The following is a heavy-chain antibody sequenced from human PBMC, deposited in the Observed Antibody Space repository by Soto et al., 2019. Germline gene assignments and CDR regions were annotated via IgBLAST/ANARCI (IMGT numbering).Heavy chain of an antibody. CDR2: ISGSGGST. CDR1: GFTFSSYA. J-gene: IGHJ4*02. V-gene: IGHV3-23*01. D-gene: IGHD3-22*01. Sequence: GGSLRLSCAASGFTFSSYAMSWVRQAPGKGLEWVSAISGSGGSTYYAGSVKGRFTISRDNSKNTLYLQMNSLRAEDTAVYYWAKDHVHGYDSSGFDFDYWGQGTLVTVSS. CDR3: AKDHVHGYDSSGFDFDY.